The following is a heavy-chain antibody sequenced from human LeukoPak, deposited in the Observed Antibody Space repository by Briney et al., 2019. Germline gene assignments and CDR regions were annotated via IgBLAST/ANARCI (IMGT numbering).Heavy chain of an antibody. V-gene: IGHV4-59*11. CDR2: VFDSGRT. CDR1: GGSMTTHH. CDR3: TTIKRGDIFGYFDF. D-gene: IGHD5-18*01. J-gene: IGHJ4*02. Sequence: SETLSLTCTVSGGSMTTHHWDWIRQTPGKGLEWIGYVFDSGRTKVNPSLTSRVTLSTDTSKNQLSLRLSSVTAADTAVYYCTTIKRGDIFGYFDFWGQGILVTVSS.